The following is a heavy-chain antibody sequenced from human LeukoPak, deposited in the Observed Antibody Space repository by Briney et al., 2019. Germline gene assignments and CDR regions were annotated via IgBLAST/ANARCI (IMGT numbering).Heavy chain of an antibody. D-gene: IGHD3-22*01. Sequence: GGSLRLSCAASGFTFSSNHMSWVRHAPGKGLEWVSIIYGGGTTYYTDAVKGIFTISRDNSKNTLYLQMNTLRAEDTAVYYCARVGDSSGYYYFDHWGQGTLVTVSS. CDR2: IYGGGTT. V-gene: IGHV3-66*01. J-gene: IGHJ4*02. CDR3: ARVGDSSGYYYFDH. CDR1: GFTFSSNH.